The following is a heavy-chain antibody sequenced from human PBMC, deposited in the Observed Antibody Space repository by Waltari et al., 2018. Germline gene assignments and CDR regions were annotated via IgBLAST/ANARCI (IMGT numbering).Heavy chain of an antibody. CDR3: ARGLHRTAWIVDY. CDR1: GYTFTSYG. Sequence: QVQLVQSGAEVKKPGASVKVSCMTSGYTFTSYGMHWVRQAPGQRLEWMGWINAVNGDRQYSPKFQIRFTFTRDTFASTVYMELSSLTSEDTAVYYCARGLHRTAWIVDYWGQGTLVTVSS. CDR2: INAVNGDR. V-gene: IGHV1-3*01. J-gene: IGHJ4*02. D-gene: IGHD1-1*01.